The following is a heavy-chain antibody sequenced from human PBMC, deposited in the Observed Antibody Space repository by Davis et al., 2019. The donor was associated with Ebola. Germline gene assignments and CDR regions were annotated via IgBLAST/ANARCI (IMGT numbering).Heavy chain of an antibody. D-gene: IGHD3-9*01. CDR3: ARGGLLRYFDWPPLSDY. V-gene: IGHV4-38-2*02. Sequence: SETLSLTCTVSGYSISSGYYWGWIRQPPGKGLEWIGSIYHSGSTYYNPSLKSRVTISVDTSKNQFSLKLSSVTAADTAVYYCARGGLLRYFDWPPLSDYWGQGNLVTVSS. J-gene: IGHJ4*02. CDR2: IYHSGST. CDR1: GYSISSGYY.